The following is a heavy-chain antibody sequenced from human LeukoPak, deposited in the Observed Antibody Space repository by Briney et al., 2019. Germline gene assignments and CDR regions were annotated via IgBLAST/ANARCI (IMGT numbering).Heavy chain of an antibody. CDR2: IHHSGST. J-gene: IGHJ4*02. CDR3: ARGDSSGYYAVDNFFDY. Sequence: SETLSLTCTVSGYSISSGYYWGWIRQPPGKGLEWIGSIHHSGSTYYNPSLKSRVTISLDTSKNQFSLKLSSVTAADTAVYYCARGDSSGYYAVDNFFDYWGQGTLVTVSS. D-gene: IGHD3-22*01. CDR1: GYSISSGYY. V-gene: IGHV4-38-2*02.